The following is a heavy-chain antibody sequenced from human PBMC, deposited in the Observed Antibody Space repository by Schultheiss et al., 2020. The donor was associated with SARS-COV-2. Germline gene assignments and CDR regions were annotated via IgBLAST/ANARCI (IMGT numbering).Heavy chain of an antibody. V-gene: IGHV3-21*01. Sequence: GESLKISCAASGFTFSSYAMSWVRQAPGKGLEWVSSISSSSSYIYYADSVKGRFTISRDNAKNSLYLQMNSLRVEDTAVYYCASGTNGNYDFWSGYYREVPFDYWGQGTLVTVSS. D-gene: IGHD3-3*01. J-gene: IGHJ4*02. CDR3: ASGTNGNYDFWSGYYREVPFDY. CDR1: GFTFSSYA. CDR2: ISSSSSYI.